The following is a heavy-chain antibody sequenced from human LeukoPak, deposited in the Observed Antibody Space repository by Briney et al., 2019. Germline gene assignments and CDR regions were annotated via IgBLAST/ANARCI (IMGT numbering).Heavy chain of an antibody. CDR3: ARARKSVPSAGIDP. J-gene: IGHJ5*02. V-gene: IGHV1-46*01. CDR1: GYTFTSYY. D-gene: IGHD6-13*01. CDR2: INPSGGST. Sequence: RASATVSCKASGYTFTSYYMHWVRQAPGQGLEWMGMINPSGGSTSYAQKFQGRVTMTRDTSTSTVYMELSSLRSEDTAVYYCARARKSVPSAGIDPWGQGTLVTVSS.